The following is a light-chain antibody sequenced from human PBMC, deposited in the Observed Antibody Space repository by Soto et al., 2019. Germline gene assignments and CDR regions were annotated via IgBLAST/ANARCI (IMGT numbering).Light chain of an antibody. V-gene: IGKV1-17*01. CDR1: HGIIND. CDR3: MQYNSDRIT. J-gene: IGKJ2*01. CDR2: AAS. Sequence: DSQMTQSPSSLSASVGDRVTITCRASHGIINDIGWYKQKPGKAPKRLIYAASSLETGVPSRFSGSGSGAEFTLTITCLQPQDFATYYCMQYNSDRITVGQGTNQEI.